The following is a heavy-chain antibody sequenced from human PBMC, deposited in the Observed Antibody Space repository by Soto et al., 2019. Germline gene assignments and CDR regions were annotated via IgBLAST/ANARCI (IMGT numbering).Heavy chain of an antibody. CDR2: ISYDGRVK. CDR1: GFTFSDYP. CDR3: ARDFIVGAPDYFDY. Sequence: PGGSLRLSWAASGFTFSDYPMHWVRQAPGKGLEWVAVISYDGRVKYYVDSVKGRFTISRDDSKNTLYLQMNSLRVDDTAVYYCARDFIVGAPDYFDYWGQGTLVTSPQ. V-gene: IGHV3-30*04. J-gene: IGHJ4*02. D-gene: IGHD1-26*01.